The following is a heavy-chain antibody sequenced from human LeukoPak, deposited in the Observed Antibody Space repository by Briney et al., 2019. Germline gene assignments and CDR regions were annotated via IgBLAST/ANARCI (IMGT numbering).Heavy chain of an antibody. CDR2: INHSGST. J-gene: IGHJ5*02. Sequence: SETLSLTCAVYGGSFSGYYWSWIRQPPGKGLEWIGEINHSGSTNYNPSLKSRVTISVDTSKNQFSLKLSSVTAADTAVYYCARDTPYYGPPSGWFDPWGQGTLVTVSS. CDR3: ARDTPYYGPPSGWFDP. D-gene: IGHD3-10*01. V-gene: IGHV4-34*01. CDR1: GGSFSGYY.